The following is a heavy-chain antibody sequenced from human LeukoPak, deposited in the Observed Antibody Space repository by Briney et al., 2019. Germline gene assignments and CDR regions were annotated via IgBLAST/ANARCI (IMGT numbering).Heavy chain of an antibody. D-gene: IGHD1-1*01. J-gene: IGHJ4*02. CDR1: GFTFSSFA. Sequence: PGGSLRLSCTASGFTFSSFAMSWVRQAPGKGLDWVSAISGSGDSTSYADSVRGWFIISRDNSKNTLYLQMDSLRAEDTAVYYCATNRTTGGHRFDYWGQGTLVTVSS. V-gene: IGHV3-23*01. CDR2: ISGSGDST. CDR3: ATNRTTGGHRFDY.